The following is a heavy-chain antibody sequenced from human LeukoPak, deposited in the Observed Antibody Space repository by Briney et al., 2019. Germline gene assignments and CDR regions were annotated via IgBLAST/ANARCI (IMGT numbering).Heavy chain of an antibody. CDR3: ARDPPRAAWVFDY. D-gene: IGHD6-25*01. V-gene: IGHV3-23*01. J-gene: IGHJ4*02. CDR2: ITSGGGTT. Sequence: KTGGSLRLSCAASGFTFSNYAMSWVRQAPGKALEWVSAITSGGGTTYYAGSVKGRFTISRDNSKNTLYLQMNSLRAEDTAVYYCARDPPRAAWVFDYWGQRTLVSVSS. CDR1: GFTFSNYA.